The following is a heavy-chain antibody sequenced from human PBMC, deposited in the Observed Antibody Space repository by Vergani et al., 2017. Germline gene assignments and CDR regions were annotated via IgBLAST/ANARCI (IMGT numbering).Heavy chain of an antibody. V-gene: IGHV1-69*04. Sequence: QVQLVQSGAEVKKPGSSVKVSCKASGGTFSSYAISWVRQAPGQGLEWMGRIIPILGIANYAQKFQGRVTITADKSTSTAYMELSSLRSEDTAVYYCASEYYYYYYMDVWGKGTTVTVSS. CDR3: ASEYYYYYYMDV. J-gene: IGHJ6*03. CDR1: GGTFSSYA. CDR2: IIPILGIA.